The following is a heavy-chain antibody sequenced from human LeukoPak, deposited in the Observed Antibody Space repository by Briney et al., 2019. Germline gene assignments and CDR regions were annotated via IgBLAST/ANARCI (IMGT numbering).Heavy chain of an antibody. Sequence: GSLRLSCAASGFSFSDYFMSWIRQAPGKGLEWVSVIYSGGSTYYADSVKGRFTISRDNSKNTLYLQMNSLRAEDTAVYYCAREEASSGYYYVWGQGTLVTVSS. V-gene: IGHV3-66*01. CDR3: AREEASSGYYYV. D-gene: IGHD3-22*01. CDR1: GFSFSDYF. J-gene: IGHJ4*02. CDR2: IYSGGST.